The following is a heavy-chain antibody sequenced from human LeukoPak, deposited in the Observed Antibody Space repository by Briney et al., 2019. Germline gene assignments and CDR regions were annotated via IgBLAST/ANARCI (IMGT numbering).Heavy chain of an antibody. J-gene: IGHJ4*02. V-gene: IGHV4-59*08. Sequence: SETLSLTCTVSGGSVTSYYCNWVRQPPGRGLEWIGYIYYSGGTNYNPSLESRVAISLDTAKNQFSLKLRSVTAEDTAVYYCATTGATSPSSASWFNIEYWGQGTLVPVSS. CDR3: ATTGATSPSSASWFNIEY. CDR1: GGSVTSYY. D-gene: IGHD6-13*01. CDR2: IYYSGGT.